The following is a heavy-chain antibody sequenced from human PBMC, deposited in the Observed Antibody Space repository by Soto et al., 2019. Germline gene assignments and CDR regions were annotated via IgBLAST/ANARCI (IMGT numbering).Heavy chain of an antibody. D-gene: IGHD3-22*01. Sequence: PGGSLRLSCAASGFTFRSFWMSWVRQAPGKGLELVAKIKQDGSEKYYVDSVKGRFTISRDNAEDSLYLQMNSLRAEDTAVYYCVQGGFYYDRARGQGTVVTVSS. CDR3: VQGGFYYDRA. CDR1: GFTFRSFW. V-gene: IGHV3-7*03. CDR2: IKQDGSEK. J-gene: IGHJ4*02.